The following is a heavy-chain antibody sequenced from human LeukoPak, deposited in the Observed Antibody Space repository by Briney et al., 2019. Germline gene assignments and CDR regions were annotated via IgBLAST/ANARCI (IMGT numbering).Heavy chain of an antibody. V-gene: IGHV3-23*01. J-gene: IGHJ4*02. CDR3: ARHIDSSHYPFDY. CDR1: GFTFSSYV. Sequence: SGGSLRLSCAASGFTFSSYVMSWVRQAPGKGLEWVSSISGRGGSTFYADPVKGRFTISRDISTNIVYLQMDSLRVDDTAVYYCARHIDSSHYPFDYWGQGTLVTVSS. CDR2: ISGRGGST. D-gene: IGHD6-13*01.